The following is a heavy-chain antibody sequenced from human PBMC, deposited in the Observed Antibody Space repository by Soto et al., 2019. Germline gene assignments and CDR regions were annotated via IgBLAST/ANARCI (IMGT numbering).Heavy chain of an antibody. CDR2: VYSSWGT. CDR1: GGSMSSYY. CDR3: ARGQRFSDWFDP. V-gene: IGHV4-4*07. D-gene: IGHD3-3*01. J-gene: IGHJ5*02. Sequence: QVHLQQSGPGLVNPSETLSLTCTVSGGSMSSYYWTWIRQPSGKGLEWIGRVYSSWGTHYNPSLNSRVTISLDTSKNQFSLRLLSVTDADTAVYYCARGQRFSDWFDPWGQGTLVTVSS.